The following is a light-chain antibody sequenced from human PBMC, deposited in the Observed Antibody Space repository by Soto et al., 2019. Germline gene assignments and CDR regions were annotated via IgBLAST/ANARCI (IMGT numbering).Light chain of an antibody. CDR1: SSDVGDYNY. Sequence: QSALTQPRSGSGSPGQSVTISCTGTSSDVGDYNYVSWYQQHPGKAPKLLIYAVNMRPSGVPDRFSGSKSGNTASLTISGLQAEDEADYSCCSYAGSYTWVFGGGTQLTVL. J-gene: IGLJ3*02. CDR3: CSYAGSYTWV. V-gene: IGLV2-11*01. CDR2: AVN.